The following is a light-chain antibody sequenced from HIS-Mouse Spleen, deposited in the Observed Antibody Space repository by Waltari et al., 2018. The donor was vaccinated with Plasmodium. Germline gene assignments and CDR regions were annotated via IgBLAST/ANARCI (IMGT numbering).Light chain of an antibody. CDR2: TNN. CDR1: SSNIGSNT. Sequence: QSVLTQPPSASGTPGQRVTISCSGSSSNIGSNTVNWYQQPRGTAPKLRIETNNHRPSGCPDRCSGSKSGTSASLAISGLQSEDEADYYCAAWDDSLNGVVFGGGTKLTVL. J-gene: IGLJ2*01. V-gene: IGLV1-44*01. CDR3: AAWDDSLNGVV.